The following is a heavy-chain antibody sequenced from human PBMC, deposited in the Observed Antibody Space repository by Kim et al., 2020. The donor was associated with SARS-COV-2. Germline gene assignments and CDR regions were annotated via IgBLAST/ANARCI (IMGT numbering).Heavy chain of an antibody. CDR3: ARGVTSRWGFDY. Sequence: NYNPALKSRVTISVDTSKNQFSLKLSSVTAADTAVYYCARGVTSRWGFDYWGQGTLVTVSS. D-gene: IGHD3-16*01. V-gene: IGHV4-34*01. J-gene: IGHJ4*02.